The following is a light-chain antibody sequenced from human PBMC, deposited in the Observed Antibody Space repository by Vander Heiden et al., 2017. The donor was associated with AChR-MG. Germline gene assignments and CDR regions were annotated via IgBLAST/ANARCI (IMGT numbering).Light chain of an antibody. CDR3: HQYNNWPRT. J-gene: IGKJ1*01. CDR2: GAS. CDR1: QSVSSSY. Sequence: EIVMTQSPATLSVSPGESATLSCRASQSVSSSYFAWYQQKPGQAPRLLIYGASTRATGIPARFSGSGSGTEFTLTISSLQSEDFAVYYCHQYNNWPRTFGQGIKVEIK. V-gene: IGKV3-15*01.